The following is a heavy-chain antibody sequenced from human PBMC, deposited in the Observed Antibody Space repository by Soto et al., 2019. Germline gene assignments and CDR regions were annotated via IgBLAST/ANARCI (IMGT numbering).Heavy chain of an antibody. V-gene: IGHV1-69*13. D-gene: IGHD1-1*01. Sequence: ASVKVSCKASGYTFTSYGISWVRQAPGQGLEWMGGIIPIFGTANYAQKFQGRVTITADESTSTAYMELSSLRSEDTAVYYCARKTVTTRVDDYYYYGMDVWGQGTTVTVSS. CDR1: GYTFTSYG. J-gene: IGHJ6*02. CDR3: ARKTVTTRVDDYYYYGMDV. CDR2: IIPIFGTA.